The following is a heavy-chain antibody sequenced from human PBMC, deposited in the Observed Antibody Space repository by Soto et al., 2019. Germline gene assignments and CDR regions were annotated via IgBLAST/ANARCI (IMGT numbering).Heavy chain of an antibody. D-gene: IGHD4-17*01. CDR1: GYSLTIYC. Sequence: GESLKISCNGSGYSLTIYCISLVLQMPGKGLEWMGRIDPSDSYTNYSPSFQGHVTISADKSISTAYLQWSSLKASDTAMYYCARTHDYGGKDPLDWGQGTLVTVSS. V-gene: IGHV5-10-1*01. CDR2: IDPSDSYT. J-gene: IGHJ4*02. CDR3: ARTHDYGGKDPLD.